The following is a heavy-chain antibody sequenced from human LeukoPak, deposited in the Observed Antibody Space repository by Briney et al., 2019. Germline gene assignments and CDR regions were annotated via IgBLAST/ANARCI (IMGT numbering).Heavy chain of an antibody. Sequence: GGSLRLSCAASGFTFSSHAMSWVRQAPGKGLEWVSSISGSGGSTYHADSVKGRFSISRDNSKNTLHLQLNSLRAEDTAVYYCAKGGSTSQVTPSRVVFGYYYYMDVWGKGTPVTVSS. J-gene: IGHJ6*03. CDR2: ISGSGGST. CDR3: AKGGSTSQVTPSRVVFGYYYYMDV. D-gene: IGHD2-21*02. CDR1: GFTFSSHA. V-gene: IGHV3-23*01.